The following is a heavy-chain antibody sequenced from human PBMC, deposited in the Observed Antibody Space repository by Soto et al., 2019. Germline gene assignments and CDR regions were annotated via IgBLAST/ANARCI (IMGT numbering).Heavy chain of an antibody. D-gene: IGHD1-1*01. CDR1: GYTFTSYD. V-gene: IGHV1-8*01. J-gene: IGHJ6*03. CDR2: MNPSNGNT. CDR3: ARVAGVPPSYWNYYMDV. Sequence: QVQLVQSGAEVKKPGASVKVSCKASGYTFTSYDINWVRQAPGQGLEWMGWMNPSNGNTAYAQQFQGRVTMTRDTSVSTAYMELSSLRSEDTAVYYCARVAGVPPSYWNYYMDVWGKGTTVTVSS.